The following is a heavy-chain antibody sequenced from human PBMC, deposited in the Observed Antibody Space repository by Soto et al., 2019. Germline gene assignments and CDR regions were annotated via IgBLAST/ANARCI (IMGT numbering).Heavy chain of an antibody. CDR2: ISGSGGST. V-gene: IGHV3-23*01. CDR1: GFTFKDYA. J-gene: IGHJ5*02. Sequence: GGSLRLSCAASGFTFKDYAMNWVRQAPGKGLEWVSGISGSGGSTYYADSVKGRFTISRDNSKNTLYLQMNSLRAEDTAVYYCAKGTTSYYDFWSGYYGAPDWFDPWCQRTLVPVPS. CDR3: AKGTTSYYDFWSGYYGAPDWFDP. D-gene: IGHD3-3*01.